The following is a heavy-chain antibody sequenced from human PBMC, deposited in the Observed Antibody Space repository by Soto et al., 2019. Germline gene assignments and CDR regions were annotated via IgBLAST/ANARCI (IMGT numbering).Heavy chain of an antibody. D-gene: IGHD6-13*01. V-gene: IGHV4-59*08. Sequence: PSETLSLTCTVSGGSISSYYWSWIRQPPGKGLEWIGYIYYSGSTNYNPSLKSRVTISVDTSKNQFSLKLSSVTAADTAVYYCARYLQQQLNYFDYWGQGTLVTVSS. CDR3: ARYLQQQLNYFDY. CDR1: GGSISSYY. J-gene: IGHJ4*02. CDR2: IYYSGST.